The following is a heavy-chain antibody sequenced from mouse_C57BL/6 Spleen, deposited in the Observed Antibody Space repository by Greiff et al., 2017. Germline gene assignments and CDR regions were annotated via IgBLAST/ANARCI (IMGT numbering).Heavy chain of an antibody. CDR1: GFTFSDYG. V-gene: IGHV5-17*01. Sequence: EVQRVESGGGLVKPGGSLKLSCAASGFTFSDYGMHWVRQAPEKGLAWVAYISSGRSTIYYADTVKGRFTISRDNAKNTLFLQMTRLRSEDTAMYYCARRIYYYGSSYDWYFDVWGTGTTVTVSS. J-gene: IGHJ1*03. D-gene: IGHD1-1*01. CDR3: ARRIYYYGSSYDWYFDV. CDR2: ISSGRSTI.